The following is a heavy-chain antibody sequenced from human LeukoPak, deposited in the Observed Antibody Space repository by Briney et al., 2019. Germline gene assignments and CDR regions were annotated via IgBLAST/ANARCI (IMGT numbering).Heavy chain of an antibody. Sequence: ASVKVSCKASGYTFTGYYMHWVRQAPGQGLEWMGWINPNSGGTNYAQKFQGRVTMTRDTSISTAYMELSRLRSDDTAVYYCAREVGYSSTLRWFDPWGQGTLVTVSS. V-gene: IGHV1-2*02. CDR1: GYTFTGYY. D-gene: IGHD6-13*01. J-gene: IGHJ5*02. CDR3: AREVGYSSTLRWFDP. CDR2: INPNSGGT.